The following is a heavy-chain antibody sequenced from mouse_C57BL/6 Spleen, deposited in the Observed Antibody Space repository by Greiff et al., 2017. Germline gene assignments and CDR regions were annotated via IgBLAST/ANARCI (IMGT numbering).Heavy chain of an antibody. CDR2: INPNNGGT. CDR3: ARYYYGNSGYFDV. Sequence: EVKLQESGPELVKPGASVKMSCKASGYTFTDYNMHWVKQSHGKSLEWIGYINPNNGGTSYNQKFKGKATLTVNKSSSTAYMELRSLTSEASAVYYCARYYYGNSGYFDVWGTGTTVTVSS. D-gene: IGHD2-1*01. J-gene: IGHJ1*03. V-gene: IGHV1-22*01. CDR1: GYTFTDYN.